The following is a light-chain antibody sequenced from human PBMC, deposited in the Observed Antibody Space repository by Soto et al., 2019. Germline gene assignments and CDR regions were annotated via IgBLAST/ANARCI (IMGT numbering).Light chain of an antibody. J-gene: IGKJ4*01. CDR3: QQYNNWPPLT. CDR1: QSVSSNY. CDR2: DVS. Sequence: EIVLTQSPGTLSLSPWERASLPCRASQSVSSNYLAWFQQKPGQAPRLIIYDVSKRATGIPARFSGSGSGTDFTLTISSLEPEDFAVYYCQQYNNWPPLTFGGGTKVDIK. V-gene: IGKV3-11*01.